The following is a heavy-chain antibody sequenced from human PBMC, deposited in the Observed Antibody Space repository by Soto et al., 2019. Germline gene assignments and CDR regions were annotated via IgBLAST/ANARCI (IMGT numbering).Heavy chain of an antibody. V-gene: IGHV3-30-3*01. Sequence: GGSLRLSCATSGFTFSSYAMHWVRQAPGKGLEWVAVISYDGSNKYYADSVKGRFTISRDNSKNTLYLQMNSLRAEDTAVYYCARDSRAAFSPTPDYWGQGTLVTVSS. CDR3: ARDSRAAFSPTPDY. CDR1: GFTFSSYA. D-gene: IGHD6-13*01. CDR2: ISYDGSNK. J-gene: IGHJ4*02.